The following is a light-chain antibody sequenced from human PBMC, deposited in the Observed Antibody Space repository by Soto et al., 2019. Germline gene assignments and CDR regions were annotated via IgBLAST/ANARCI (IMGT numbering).Light chain of an antibody. CDR2: WAS. CDR3: QQYYNTPWT. J-gene: IGKJ1*01. Sequence: DIVMTQSPDSLAVSLGERATFNCKSSQSVLYSPNNKNYLAWYQQKPGQPPKLLIYWASTRESGVPDRFSGSGSGTDVTLTSSSLQAEDVAVYFCQQYYNTPWTFGQGTKVEI. V-gene: IGKV4-1*01. CDR1: QSVLYSPNNKNY.